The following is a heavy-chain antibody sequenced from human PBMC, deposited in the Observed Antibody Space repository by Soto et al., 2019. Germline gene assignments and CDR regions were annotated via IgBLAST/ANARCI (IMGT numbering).Heavy chain of an antibody. CDR1: GFTFSSYA. Sequence: LRLSCAASGFTFSSYAMSWVRQAPGKGLEWVSAISGSGGSTYYADSVKGRFTISRDNSKNTLYLQMNSLRAEDTAVYYCAKDKSRRVLYYYYYGMDVWGQGTTVTVSS. J-gene: IGHJ6*02. CDR2: ISGSGGST. V-gene: IGHV3-23*01. CDR3: AKDKSRRVLYYYYYGMDV.